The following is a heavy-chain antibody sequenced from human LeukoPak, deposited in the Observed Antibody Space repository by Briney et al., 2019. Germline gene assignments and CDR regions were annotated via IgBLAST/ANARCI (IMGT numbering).Heavy chain of an antibody. CDR2: IGGSGAGT. CDR3: AKEGGIVVVTAHDY. J-gene: IGHJ4*02. Sequence: GGSLRLSCAASGFTFSSYAMSWVRQAPGKGLEWVSAIGGSGAGTYYADSVQGRFTISRDNSKNTLYLQMNSLRAEDTAVYYCAKEGGIVVVTAHDYWGQGTLVTVSS. V-gene: IGHV3-23*01. D-gene: IGHD2-21*02. CDR1: GFTFSSYA.